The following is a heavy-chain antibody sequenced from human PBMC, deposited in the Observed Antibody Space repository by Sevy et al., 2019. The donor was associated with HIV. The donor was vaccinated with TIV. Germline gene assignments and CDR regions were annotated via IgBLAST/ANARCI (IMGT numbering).Heavy chain of an antibody. CDR3: ALEAGISGTGTARGVFDK. J-gene: IGHJ4*02. CDR1: GGLTGYY. D-gene: IGHD3-16*02. Sequence: LLQPSETLSLTCGVYGGLTGYYWTWFRQPPGKALEWIGEINHRGNTNYNPSLKSRVSLSVDTSKKQSSLKLTSVTAADTAIFYCALEAGISGTGTARGVFDKWGQGTLVTVSS. V-gene: IGHV4-34*01. CDR2: INHRGNT.